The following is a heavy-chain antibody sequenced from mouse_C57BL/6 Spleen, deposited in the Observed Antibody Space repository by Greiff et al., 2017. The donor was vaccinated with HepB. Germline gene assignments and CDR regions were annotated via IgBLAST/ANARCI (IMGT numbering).Heavy chain of an antibody. CDR3: AREPPITTVVADYAMDY. Sequence: VQLQQSGPELVKPGASVKISCKASGYSFTDYNMNWVKQSNGKSLEWIGVINPNYGTTSYNQKFKGKATLTVDQSSSTAYMRLNSLTSEDSAVYYCAREPPITTVVADYAMDYWGQGTSVTVSS. CDR1: GYSFTDYN. J-gene: IGHJ4*01. D-gene: IGHD1-1*01. V-gene: IGHV1-39*01. CDR2: INPNYGTT.